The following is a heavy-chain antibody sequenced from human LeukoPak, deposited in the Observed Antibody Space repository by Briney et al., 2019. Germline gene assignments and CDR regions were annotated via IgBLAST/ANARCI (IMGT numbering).Heavy chain of an antibody. CDR2: IYSGGST. J-gene: IGHJ4*02. CDR3: ARGTLAAALFY. D-gene: IGHD6-13*01. V-gene: IGHV3-53*01. Sequence: PGGSLRLSCAASGFTFTNAWMSWVRQAPGKGLEWVSVIYSGGSTYYADSVKGRFTISRDNSKNTLYLQMNSLRAEDTAVYYCARGTLAAALFYWGQGTLVTVSS. CDR1: GFTFTNAW.